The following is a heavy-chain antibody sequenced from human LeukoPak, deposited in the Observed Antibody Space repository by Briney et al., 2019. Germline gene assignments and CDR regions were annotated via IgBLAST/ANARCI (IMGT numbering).Heavy chain of an antibody. CDR3: ARRDRSGSHYFDY. CDR1: GFTFSHYP. V-gene: IGHV3-23*01. J-gene: IGHJ4*02. Sequence: GGSLPLSCASSGFTFSHYPMSWVRLAPGKGLDWVSTFSRSGNTTYYADSVKGRFTISSHNSKKTMYQHMNSLRAEDKAVYYCARRDRSGSHYFDYWGQGTLVTVSS. CDR2: FSRSGNTT. D-gene: IGHD3-22*01.